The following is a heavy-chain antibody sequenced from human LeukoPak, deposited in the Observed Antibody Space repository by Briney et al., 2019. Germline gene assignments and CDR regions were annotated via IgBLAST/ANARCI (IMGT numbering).Heavy chain of an antibody. D-gene: IGHD4-17*01. CDR3: ARDQNGDYPGGNWFDP. CDR2: IYYSGTT. CDR1: GGSISRYF. V-gene: IGHV4-59*01. Sequence: SETLSLTCTVSGGSISRYFWSWIRQPPGKGLEWIGHIYYSGTTNYNPSLKSRVTVSVDMSKNQFSLKLRSVTAADTAVYYCARDQNGDYPGGNWFDPWGQGTLVTVSS. J-gene: IGHJ5*02.